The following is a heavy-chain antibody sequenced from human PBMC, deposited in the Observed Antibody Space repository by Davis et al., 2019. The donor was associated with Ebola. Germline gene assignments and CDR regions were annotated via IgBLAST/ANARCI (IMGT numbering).Heavy chain of an antibody. CDR3: ARDDYGHSTY. D-gene: IGHD4-17*01. CDR2: INAGNGYA. CDR1: GGTFSSYT. V-gene: IGHV1-3*01. Sequence: AASVKVSCKASGGTFSSYTISWVRQAPGQGLEWMGYINAGNGYATYSQRFQGRVTITTDTSASTAYMELSSLTSEDTGVYYCARDDYGHSTYWGQGTLVTVS. J-gene: IGHJ4*02.